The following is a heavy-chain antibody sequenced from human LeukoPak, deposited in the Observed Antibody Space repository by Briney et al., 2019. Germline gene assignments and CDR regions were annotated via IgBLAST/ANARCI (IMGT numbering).Heavy chain of an antibody. CDR1: GYTFTGYY. Sequence: ASVKVSCKASGYTFTGYYTHWVRQAPGQGLEWMGWINPNSGGTNYAQKFQGRVTMTRDTSISTAYMELSRLRSDDTAVYYCARDPDYGGNSGIDYWGQGTLVTVSS. D-gene: IGHD4-23*01. V-gene: IGHV1-2*02. CDR2: INPNSGGT. J-gene: IGHJ4*02. CDR3: ARDPDYGGNSGIDY.